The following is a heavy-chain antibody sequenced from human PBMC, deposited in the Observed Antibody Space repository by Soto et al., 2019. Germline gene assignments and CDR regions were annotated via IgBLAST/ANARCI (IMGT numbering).Heavy chain of an antibody. CDR3: AKEVWTISDPPDAFDS. CDR1: GFTFSSYA. CDR2: ISGSGGST. J-gene: IGHJ3*02. Sequence: EVQLLESGGGLVQPGGSLRLSCEASGFTFSSYAMSWVRQAPGKGLEWVSAISGSGGSTYYADSVKGRFTISRDNSKNTLYLQMNSLRAEDTAVYYCAKEVWTISDPPDAFDSLGQGTMVTGSS. D-gene: IGHD2-21*01. V-gene: IGHV3-23*01.